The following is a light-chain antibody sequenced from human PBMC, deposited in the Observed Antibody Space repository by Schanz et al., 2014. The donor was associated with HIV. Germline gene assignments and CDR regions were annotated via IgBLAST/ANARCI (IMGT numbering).Light chain of an antibody. Sequence: QSVLTQPPSASGTPGQRVTISCSGSSSNIQKNYVYWYQQLAGTAPKLLIYADHQRPSEIPDRFSGSKTGTSATLAITGLQTGDEADYYCGTWDSTLSEVVFGGGTKLTVL. V-gene: IGLV1-51*01. CDR2: ADH. J-gene: IGLJ2*01. CDR1: SSNIQKNY. CDR3: GTWDSTLSEVV.